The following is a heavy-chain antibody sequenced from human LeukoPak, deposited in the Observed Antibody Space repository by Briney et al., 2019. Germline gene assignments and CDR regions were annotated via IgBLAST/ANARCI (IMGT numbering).Heavy chain of an antibody. Sequence: PGGSLRLSCAASGFTFSNYRMSWVRETPGKGLEGVAHIKQHGSEQYYVDSMEGRFTVSRDNAKNSLSLQTNSLRADDTAVYYCARNSGWYVDYWGQGALVTVS. D-gene: IGHD6-19*01. J-gene: IGHJ4*02. CDR3: ARNSGWYVDY. CDR2: IKQHGSEQ. V-gene: IGHV3-7*01. CDR1: GFTFSNYR.